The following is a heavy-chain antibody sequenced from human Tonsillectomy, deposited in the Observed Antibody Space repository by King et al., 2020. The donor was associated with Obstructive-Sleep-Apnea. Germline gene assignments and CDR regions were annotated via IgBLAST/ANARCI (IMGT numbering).Heavy chain of an antibody. CDR1: GFTFSSYA. D-gene: IGHD3-22*01. CDR3: GRGEVDYYDSSGYYYGGYLDH. J-gene: IGHJ4*02. V-gene: IGHV3-30*04. CDR2: ISYDGSNK. Sequence: HVQLVESGGGVVQPGRSLRLSCAASGFTFSSYAMHWVRQAPGKGLEWVAVISYDGSNKYYADSVKGRFTISRDNSKNTLYLQMNSLRAEDTAVYYCGRGEVDYYDSSGYYYGGYLDHWGQGTLVTVSS.